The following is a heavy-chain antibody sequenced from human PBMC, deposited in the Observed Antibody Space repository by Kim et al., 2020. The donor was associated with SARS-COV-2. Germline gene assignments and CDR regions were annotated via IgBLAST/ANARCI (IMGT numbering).Heavy chain of an antibody. CDR2: ISSSSYI. Sequence: GGSLRLSCAASGFTFSSYSMNWVRQAPGKGLEWVSSISSSSYIYYADSVKGRFTISRDNAKNSLYLQMNSLRAEDTAVYYCARGLDFWSGFDYWGQGTLVTVSS. CDR1: GFTFSSYS. V-gene: IGHV3-21*01. D-gene: IGHD3-3*01. J-gene: IGHJ4*02. CDR3: ARGLDFWSGFDY.